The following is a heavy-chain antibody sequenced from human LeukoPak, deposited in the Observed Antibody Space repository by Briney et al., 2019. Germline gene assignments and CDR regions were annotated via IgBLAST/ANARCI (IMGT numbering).Heavy chain of an antibody. CDR3: ARMYYYDSSGYYEVENYYYYGMDV. V-gene: IGHV1-69*13. CDR1: GGTFSSYA. J-gene: IGHJ6*02. CDR2: IIPIFGTA. D-gene: IGHD3-22*01. Sequence: GASVKVSCKASGGTFSSYAISWVRQAPGQGLEWMGGIIPIFGTANYAQKFQGRVTITADESTSTAYMELSSLRSEDTAVYYCARMYYYDSSGYYEVENYYYYGMDVWGQGTTVTVSS.